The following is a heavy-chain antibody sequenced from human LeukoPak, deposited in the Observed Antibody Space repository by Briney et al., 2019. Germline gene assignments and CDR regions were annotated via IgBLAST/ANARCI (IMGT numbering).Heavy chain of an antibody. J-gene: IGHJ4*01. D-gene: IGHD3-10*01. CDR2: INHWGSP. Sequence: SATLPLTCCVYGGPFSGYYWTSIRQPPKKGLEWIGEINHWGSPTYHPSFKSRVTISSDPSKNQVSLTLTSVSAGDTAMYYCGRLRTTVVRGVISPSYSDTSGPIGRWGPGTLVTVSS. CDR1: GGPFSGYY. CDR3: GRLRTTVVRGVISPSYSDTSGPIGR. V-gene: IGHV4-34*01.